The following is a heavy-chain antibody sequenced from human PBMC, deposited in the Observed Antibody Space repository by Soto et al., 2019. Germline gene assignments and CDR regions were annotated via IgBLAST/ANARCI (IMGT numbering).Heavy chain of an antibody. V-gene: IGHV1-69*13. J-gene: IGHJ4*02. CDR3: ARENNSKPYYFDY. Sequence: SVKVSCKASGGTFSSYAISWVRQAPGQGLEWMGGIIPIFGTANYAQKFQGRVTITADESTSTAYMELSSLRSEDTAVYYCARENNSKPYYFDYWGQRTPVTVSS. D-gene: IGHD1-1*01. CDR2: IIPIFGTA. CDR1: GGTFSSYA.